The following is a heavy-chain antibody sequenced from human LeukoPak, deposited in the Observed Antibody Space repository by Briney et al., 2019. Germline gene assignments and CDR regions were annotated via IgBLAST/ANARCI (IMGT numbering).Heavy chain of an antibody. Sequence: GGSLRLSCTASGFTFSGYGMSWVHQAPGKGLEWVSSISSSGGSTYYADSVKGRFTISSDNSKNTLYLQMNSLRAEDTAVYYCANGYFDLWGRGTLVTVSS. J-gene: IGHJ2*01. CDR1: GFTFSGYG. V-gene: IGHV3-23*01. CDR2: ISSSGGST. CDR3: ANGYFDL.